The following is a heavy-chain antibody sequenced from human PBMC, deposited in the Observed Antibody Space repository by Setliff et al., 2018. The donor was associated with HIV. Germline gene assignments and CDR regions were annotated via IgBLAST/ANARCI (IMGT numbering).Heavy chain of an antibody. V-gene: IGHV4-28*05. D-gene: IGHD4-4*01. J-gene: IGHJ3*02. CDR2: ISNSGKI. CDR1: GYSISTNEW. Sequence: SETLSLTCAVSGYSISTNEWWGWIRQPPGKGLAWIGYISNSGKIYYDPSLNSRVTLSADTSKNQLSLKLTSVTAEDMGVYYCARTVPHSAAQDAFDIWGQGTVVTVSS. CDR3: ARTVPHSAAQDAFDI.